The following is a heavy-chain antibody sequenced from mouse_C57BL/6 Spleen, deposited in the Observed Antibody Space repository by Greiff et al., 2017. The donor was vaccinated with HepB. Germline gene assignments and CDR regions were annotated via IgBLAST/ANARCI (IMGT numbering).Heavy chain of an antibody. CDR2: IYPGDGDT. J-gene: IGHJ1*03. V-gene: IGHV1-82*01. Sequence: VQLQHSGPELVKPGASVKISCKASGYAFSSSRMNWVKQRPGKGLEWIGRIYPGDGDTNYNGKFKGKATLTADKSSSTAYMQLSSLTSEDSAVYFCAVTTVPTGYFDVWGTGTTVTVSS. D-gene: IGHD1-1*01. CDR1: GYAFSSSR. CDR3: AVTTVPTGYFDV.